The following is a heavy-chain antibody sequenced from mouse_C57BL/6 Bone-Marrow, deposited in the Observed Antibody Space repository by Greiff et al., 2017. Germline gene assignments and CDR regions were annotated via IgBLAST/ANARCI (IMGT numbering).Heavy chain of an antibody. CDR2: IDPENGDT. CDR3: TTDWYWFAY. J-gene: IGHJ3*01. CDR1: GFNIKDDY. D-gene: IGHD1-1*02. Sequence: VQLQQSGAELVRPGASVKLSCTASGFNIKDDYMHWVKQRPEQGLEWIGWIDPENGDTEYASKFQGKATITADTSSNTAYLQLSSLTSEDTAVYYCTTDWYWFAYWGQGTLVTVSA. V-gene: IGHV14-4*01.